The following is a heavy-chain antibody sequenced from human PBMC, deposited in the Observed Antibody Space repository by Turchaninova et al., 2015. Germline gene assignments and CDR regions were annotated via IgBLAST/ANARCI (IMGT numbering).Heavy chain of an antibody. J-gene: IGHJ4*02. CDR2: IYYNGDT. Sequence: QVQLQESGPGLVKPSETLSLTCTVSGGSMSNFYWTWIRQPPDKGLEWIVDIYYNGDTNYNPSRQSRVTISVDTXXNQXSXKLNSVNXXXTAVYYCARXSVPXXWGQGTLVTXSS. CDR1: GGSMSNFY. V-gene: IGHV4-59*01. CDR3: ARXSVPXX.